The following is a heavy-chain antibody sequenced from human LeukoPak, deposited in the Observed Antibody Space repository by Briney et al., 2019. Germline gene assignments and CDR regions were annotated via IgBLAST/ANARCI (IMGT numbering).Heavy chain of an antibody. CDR1: GYSISSGYY. CDR3: ARVDGSGSYYNGEFNP. V-gene: IGHV4-38-2*02. Sequence: PSETLSLTCTVSGYSISSGYYWGWIRQPPGKGLEWIGSIYHSGSTYYNPSLKSRVTISVDTSKNQFSLKLSSVTAADTAVYYCARVDGSGSYYNGEFNPWGQGTLVTVSS. D-gene: IGHD3-10*01. CDR2: IYHSGST. J-gene: IGHJ5*02.